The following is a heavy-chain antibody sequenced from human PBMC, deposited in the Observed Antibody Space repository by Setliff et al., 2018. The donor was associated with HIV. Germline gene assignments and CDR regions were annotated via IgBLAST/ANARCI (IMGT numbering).Heavy chain of an antibody. CDR2: FYSSGST. Sequence: NPSETLSLTCTVSGGSISSSSDYWGWIRQPPGKGLEWIGSFYSSGSTYYNPSLKSRVTISIDTSKNQFSLSLNSVTAADTAVYYCARKHLFNVFDHWGQGTLVTVSS. CDR1: GGSISSSSDY. J-gene: IGHJ4*02. V-gene: IGHV4-39*07. CDR3: ARKHLFNVFDH.